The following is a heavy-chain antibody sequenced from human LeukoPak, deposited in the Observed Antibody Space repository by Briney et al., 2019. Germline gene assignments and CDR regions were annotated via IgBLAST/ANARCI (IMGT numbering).Heavy chain of an antibody. V-gene: IGHV1-2*02. D-gene: IGHD3-9*01. Sequence: ASVKVSCKASGYTFTGYYLHWVRQAPGQGLEWMGWINPTSGGTNYAQKFQDRVTMTRDTSISTAYMELSRLRSDNTAVYYCARSPHILTGENFDYWGQGTLVAVSS. J-gene: IGHJ4*02. CDR3: ARSPHILTGENFDY. CDR2: INPTSGGT. CDR1: GYTFTGYY.